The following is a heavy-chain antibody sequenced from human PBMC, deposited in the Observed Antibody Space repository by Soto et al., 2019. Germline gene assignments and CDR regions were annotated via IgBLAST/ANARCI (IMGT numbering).Heavy chain of an antibody. J-gene: IGHJ5*02. CDR3: ARVGHTGWFDP. Sequence: QVHLVQSGAEVKKPGASVKVSCKASGYSFTDYDMHWVRQAPGQGLEWMGWINTKTGGTNYAQRVQGRVTMNGDTSINTAYMELSRLRSDDTAVYYCARVGHTGWFDPWGQGTVVNVSS. CDR1: GYSFTDYD. CDR2: INTKTGGT. V-gene: IGHV1-2*02.